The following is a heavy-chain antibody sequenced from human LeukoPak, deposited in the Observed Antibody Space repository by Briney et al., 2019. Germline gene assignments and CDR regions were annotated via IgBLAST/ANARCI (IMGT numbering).Heavy chain of an antibody. J-gene: IGHJ4*02. CDR2: ISYDGSSK. D-gene: IGHD4-17*01. Sequence: PGRSLRLSCAASGFTFSSYGMHWVRQAPGKGLEWVAAISYDGSSKYYADSVKGRFTISRDNSKNTLYLQMNSLRAEDTAVYYCATNFGLGTTVTYFDYWGQGTLVTVSS. CDR1: GFTFSSYG. V-gene: IGHV3-30*03. CDR3: ATNFGLGTTVTYFDY.